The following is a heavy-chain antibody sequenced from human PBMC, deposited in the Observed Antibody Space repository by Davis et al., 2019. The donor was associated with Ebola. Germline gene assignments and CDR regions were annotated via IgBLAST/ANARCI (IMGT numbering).Heavy chain of an antibody. Sequence: SVKVSCKASGCTFSSYAISWVRQAPGQGLEWMGGIIPILGIANYAQKFQGRVTITAEESTSTAYMELSSLRSEETAVYYCASGLVRGESYWYFDLWGRGTLVTVSS. J-gene: IGHJ2*01. CDR2: IIPILGIA. CDR1: GCTFSSYA. D-gene: IGHD6-6*01. V-gene: IGHV1-69*10. CDR3: ASGLVRGESYWYFDL.